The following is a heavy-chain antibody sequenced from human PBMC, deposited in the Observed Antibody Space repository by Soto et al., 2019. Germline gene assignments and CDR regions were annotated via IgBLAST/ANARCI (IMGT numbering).Heavy chain of an antibody. Sequence: QVQLVQSGAEVKKPGSSVKVSCKASGGTFSSYTISWVRQAPGQGLEWMGRIIPILGIANYAQKFQGRVTITADKSTSPAYMELSSLRSEDTAVYYCASAGTYGGNSSNYWGQGTLVTVSS. D-gene: IGHD4-17*01. CDR1: GGTFSSYT. J-gene: IGHJ4*02. CDR3: ASAGTYGGNSSNY. CDR2: IIPILGIA. V-gene: IGHV1-69*02.